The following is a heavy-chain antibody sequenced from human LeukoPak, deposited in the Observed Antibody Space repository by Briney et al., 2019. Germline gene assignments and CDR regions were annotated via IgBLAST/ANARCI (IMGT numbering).Heavy chain of an antibody. CDR2: IKQDGSEK. Sequence: SGGSLRLSCAASGFTFSSYRMSWVRQAPGKGLEWVANIKQDGSEKYYVDSVKGRFTISRDNAKNSLYLQMNSLRAEDTAVYYCARDQRYCSSSSCPWEPFDYWGQGTLVTVSS. J-gene: IGHJ4*02. D-gene: IGHD2-2*01. CDR3: ARDQRYCSSSSCPWEPFDY. V-gene: IGHV3-7*05. CDR1: GFTFSSYR.